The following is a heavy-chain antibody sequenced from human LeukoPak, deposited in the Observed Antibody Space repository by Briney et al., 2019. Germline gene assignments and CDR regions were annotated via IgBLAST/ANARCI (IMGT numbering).Heavy chain of an antibody. V-gene: IGHV3-23*01. J-gene: IGHJ4*02. Sequence: GGSLRLSCAASGFTFSSYGMSWVRQAPGKGLEWVSAISGSGGSTYYADSVKGRFTISRDNSKNTLYLQMNSLRAEDTAVYYCAKGFYCSSSTCLDYWGQGTLVTVSS. CDR1: GFTFSSYG. D-gene: IGHD2-2*01. CDR3: AKGFYCSSSTCLDY. CDR2: ISGSGGST.